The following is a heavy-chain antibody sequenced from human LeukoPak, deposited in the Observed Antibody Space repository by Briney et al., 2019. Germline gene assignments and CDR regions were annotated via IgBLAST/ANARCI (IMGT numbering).Heavy chain of an antibody. V-gene: IGHV3-30-3*01. D-gene: IGHD2-8*01. CDR2: ISYDGSNK. Sequence: PGGSLRLSCAASGFTFSSYAMHWVRQAPGKGLEWVAVISYDGSNKYYADSVKGRFTISRDNSKNTLYLQMNSLRAEDTAVYYCARGLGYCTNGVCPLGYWGQGTLVTVSS. J-gene: IGHJ4*02. CDR1: GFTFSSYA. CDR3: ARGLGYCTNGVCPLGY.